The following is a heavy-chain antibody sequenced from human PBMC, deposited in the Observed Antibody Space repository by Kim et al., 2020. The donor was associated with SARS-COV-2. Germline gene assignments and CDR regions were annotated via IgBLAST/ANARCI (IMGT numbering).Heavy chain of an antibody. CDR1: GYTFTSYD. V-gene: IGHV1-8*01. Sequence: ASVKVSCKASGYTFTSYDINWVRQATGQGLEWMGWMNPNSGNTGYAQKFQGRVTMTRNTSISTAYMELSSLRSEDTAVYYCARGSGDMDWFDPWGQGTLVTVSS. CDR2: MNPNSGNT. J-gene: IGHJ5*02. CDR3: ARGSGDMDWFDP. D-gene: IGHD7-27*01.